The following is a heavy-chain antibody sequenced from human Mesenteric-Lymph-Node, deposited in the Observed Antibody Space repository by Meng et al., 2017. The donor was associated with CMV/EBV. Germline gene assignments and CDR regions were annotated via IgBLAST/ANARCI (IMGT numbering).Heavy chain of an antibody. CDR1: GFTFSSYS. CDR2: ISSSSSYI. V-gene: IGHV3-21*01. J-gene: IGHJ4*02. D-gene: IGHD3-16*01. CDR3: ARDVWGALDY. Sequence: GGSLRLSCAASGFTFSSYSMNWVRQAPGKGLEWVSSISSSSSYIYYADSVKGRFTISRDNAKNTLYLQMNSLRAEDTAVYYCARDVWGALDYWGQGTLVTVSS.